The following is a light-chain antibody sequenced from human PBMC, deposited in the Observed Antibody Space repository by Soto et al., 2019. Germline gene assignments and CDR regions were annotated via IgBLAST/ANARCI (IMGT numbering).Light chain of an antibody. CDR2: EVS. CDR1: SSDVGGYNY. Sequence: QSVLTQPASVSGSPGQSITISCTGTSSDVGGYNYVSWYQQHPGKAPKLMIYEVSNRPSGVSNRFSGSKSGNTASLTISGLQSEDEADYYCSSYTSTSTLDYVFGTGTKV. CDR3: SSYTSTSTLDYV. J-gene: IGLJ1*01. V-gene: IGLV2-14*01.